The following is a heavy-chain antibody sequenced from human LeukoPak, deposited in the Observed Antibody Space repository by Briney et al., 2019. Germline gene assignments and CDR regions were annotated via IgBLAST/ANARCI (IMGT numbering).Heavy chain of an antibody. CDR3: ARVGSGWYDFDY. CDR2: IYSGSSST. Sequence: GGSLRLSCAASGFTVSSNYMSWVRQAPGKGLEWVSVIYSGSSSTYYTDSVKGRFTIPRHNSKNTLYLQMNSLRAEDTAVYYCARVGSGWYDFDYWGQGTLVTVSS. D-gene: IGHD6-19*01. CDR1: GFTVSSNY. J-gene: IGHJ4*02. V-gene: IGHV3-53*04.